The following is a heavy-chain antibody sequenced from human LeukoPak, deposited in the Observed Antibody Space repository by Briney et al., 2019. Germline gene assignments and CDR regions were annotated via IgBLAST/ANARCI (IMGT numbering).Heavy chain of an antibody. Sequence: SETLSLTCAVYGGSFSGYYWSWIRQPPGKGLEWIGENNHSGSTNYNPSLKSRVTISVDTSKNQFSLKLSSVTAADTAVYYCARTMVRGVIKWWGQGTLVTVSS. CDR2: NNHSGST. J-gene: IGHJ4*02. CDR3: ARTMVRGVIKW. V-gene: IGHV4-34*01. D-gene: IGHD3-10*01. CDR1: GGSFSGYY.